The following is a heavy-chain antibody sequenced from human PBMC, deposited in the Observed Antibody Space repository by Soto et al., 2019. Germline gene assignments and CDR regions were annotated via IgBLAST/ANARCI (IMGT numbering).Heavy chain of an antibody. J-gene: IGHJ5*02. CDR3: ARDPARWPMVRGLSNWFDP. V-gene: IGHV3-33*01. Sequence: GGSLRLSCAASGFTFSSYGMHWVRQAPGKGLEWVAVIWYDGSNKYYADSVKGRFTISRDNSKNTLYLQMNSLRAEDTAVYYCARDPARWPMVRGLSNWFDPWGQGTLVTVSS. CDR2: IWYDGSNK. CDR1: GFTFSSYG. D-gene: IGHD3-10*01.